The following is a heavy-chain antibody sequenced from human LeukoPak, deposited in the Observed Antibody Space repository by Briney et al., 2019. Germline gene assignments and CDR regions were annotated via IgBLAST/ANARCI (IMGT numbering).Heavy chain of an antibody. J-gene: IGHJ6*03. CDR2: IYHSGST. D-gene: IGHD2-2*01. CDR3: ARAKGYCSSTSCYGIDYYYYMDV. Sequence: SETLSLTCAVSGGSISSSNWWSWVRQPPGKGLEWIGEIYHSGSTNYNPSLKSRVTISVDTSKNQFSLKLSSVTAADTAVYYCARAKGYCSSTSCYGIDYYYYMDVWGKGTTVTISS. CDR1: GGSISSSNW. V-gene: IGHV4-4*02.